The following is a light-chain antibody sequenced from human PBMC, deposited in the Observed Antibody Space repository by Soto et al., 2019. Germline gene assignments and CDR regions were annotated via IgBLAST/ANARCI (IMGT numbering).Light chain of an antibody. CDR2: EVS. CDR1: RSDVGGYNY. CDR3: NSYTSKSTGV. Sequence: QSALTQPASVSGSPGQSVTITCTGTRSDVGGYNYVSWYQQHPGKAPKLIIYEVSNRPSGVSNRFSGSKSGNTASLTISGLQAEDEADYYCNSYTSKSTGVFGTRTKVTVL. J-gene: IGLJ1*01. V-gene: IGLV2-14*01.